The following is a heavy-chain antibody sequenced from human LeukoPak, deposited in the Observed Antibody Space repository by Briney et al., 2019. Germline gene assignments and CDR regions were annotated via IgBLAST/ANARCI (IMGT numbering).Heavy chain of an antibody. J-gene: IGHJ5*02. V-gene: IGHV1-2*02. D-gene: IGHD4-17*01. CDR2: INPNSGGT. CDR3: ARGRSTTAFGGWFDP. Sequence: ASVKVSCKASGYTFTGYYMHWVRQAPGQGLEWMGWINPNSGGTNYAQKFQGRVTMTRDTSISTAYVELSRLRSDDTAVYYCARGRSTTAFGGWFDPWGQGTLVTVSS. CDR1: GYTFTGYY.